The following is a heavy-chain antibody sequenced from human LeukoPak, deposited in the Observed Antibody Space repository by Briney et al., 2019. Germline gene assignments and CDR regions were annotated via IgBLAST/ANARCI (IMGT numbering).Heavy chain of an antibody. D-gene: IGHD3-22*01. CDR3: ARDRTPYYYDSSGFDY. CDR2: ISSSSSTI. J-gene: IGHJ4*02. Sequence: GGSLRLSCAASGFTFSSCSMNWVRQAPGKGLEWVSYISSSSSTIYYADSVKGRFTISRDNAKNSLYLQMNSLRDEDTAVYYCARDRTPYYYDSSGFDYWGQGTLVTVSS. V-gene: IGHV3-48*02. CDR1: GFTFSSCS.